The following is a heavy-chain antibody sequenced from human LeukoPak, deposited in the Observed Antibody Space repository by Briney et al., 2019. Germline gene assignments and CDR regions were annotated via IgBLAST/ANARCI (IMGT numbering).Heavy chain of an antibody. Sequence: GGSLRLSCAASGFTFSNAWMSWVRQAPGKGLEWVGRIKSKTDGGTTDYAAPVKGRFTILRDDSKNTLYLQMNSLKTEDTAVYYCTMHYYGSGSYNSFDYWGQGTLVTVSS. CDR2: IKSKTDGGTT. CDR3: TMHYYGSGSYNSFDY. V-gene: IGHV3-15*01. J-gene: IGHJ4*02. CDR1: GFTFSNAW. D-gene: IGHD3-10*01.